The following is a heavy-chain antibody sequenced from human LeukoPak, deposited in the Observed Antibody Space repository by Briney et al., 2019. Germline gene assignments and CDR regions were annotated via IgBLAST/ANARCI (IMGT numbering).Heavy chain of an antibody. CDR1: GFTFSSYW. V-gene: IGHV3-7*03. CDR3: VKDERDAYYEF. J-gene: IGHJ4*02. Sequence: GGSLRLPCAASGFTFSSYWMTWVRLAPGKGLEWVANINQDGSRKYYVGSVKGRFTISRDNAKNSLYLQMNSLRAEDTAIYYCVKDERDAYYEFWGQGTLVTVSS. D-gene: IGHD3-16*01. CDR2: INQDGSRK.